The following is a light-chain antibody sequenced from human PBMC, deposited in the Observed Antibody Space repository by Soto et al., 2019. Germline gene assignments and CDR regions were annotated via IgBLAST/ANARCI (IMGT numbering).Light chain of an antibody. CDR3: QSYDSSLSVFYV. CDR1: SSNIGADYD. Sequence: QSALTQPPSVSGAPGQRVTISCTGSSSNIGADYDVHWYQQFPGTAPKLLIYGNSNRPSGVPDRFSGSKSGTSASLAITGLQAEDEADFYCQSYDSSLSVFYVFGTGTKLTVL. J-gene: IGLJ1*01. V-gene: IGLV1-40*01. CDR2: GNS.